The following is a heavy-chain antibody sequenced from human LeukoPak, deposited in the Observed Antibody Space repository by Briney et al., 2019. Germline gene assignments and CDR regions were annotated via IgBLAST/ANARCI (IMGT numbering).Heavy chain of an antibody. CDR3: AKEKLTGYTYSNFDS. Sequence: GGSLRLSCAASGFTFSAYGMHWVRQAPGKGLEWVAVIPYDGSNNYYADSVKGRFTISRDNSKNTLYLQMNSLRAEDTAVYYCAKEKLTGYTYSNFDSWGQGTLVTVSS. J-gene: IGHJ4*02. V-gene: IGHV3-30*18. CDR1: GFTFSAYG. CDR2: IPYDGSNN. D-gene: IGHD5-18*01.